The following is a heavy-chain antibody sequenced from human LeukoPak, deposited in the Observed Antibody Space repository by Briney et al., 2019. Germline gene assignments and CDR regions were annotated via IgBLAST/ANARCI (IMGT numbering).Heavy chain of an antibody. J-gene: IGHJ4*02. V-gene: IGHV3-74*01. D-gene: IGHD5-18*01. CDR2: IHSDGRST. Sequence: GGSLRLSCAASGFTFSTYWMHWVRQAPGKGLVWVSRIHSDGRSTSYADSVNGRFTISRDNAKNTLYLQMNSLRAEDTAVYYCERDRPGNTAIDYWGQETLVTVSS. CDR3: ERDRPGNTAIDY. CDR1: GFTFSTYW.